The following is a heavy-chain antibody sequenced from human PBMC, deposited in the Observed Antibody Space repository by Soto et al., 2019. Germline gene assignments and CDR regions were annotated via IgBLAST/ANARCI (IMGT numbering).Heavy chain of an antibody. CDR2: IIPIFGTA. CDR3: ARNQFYYDSSGYYLWGYYYYGMDV. V-gene: IGHV1-69*05. D-gene: IGHD3-22*01. CDR1: GGTFSSYA. Sequence: SVKVSCKASGGTFSSYAISWVRQAPGQGLEWMGGIIPIFGTANYAQKFQGRVTITRDTSASTAYMELSSLRSEDTAVYYCARNQFYYDSSGYYLWGYYYYGMDVWGQGTTVTVSS. J-gene: IGHJ6*02.